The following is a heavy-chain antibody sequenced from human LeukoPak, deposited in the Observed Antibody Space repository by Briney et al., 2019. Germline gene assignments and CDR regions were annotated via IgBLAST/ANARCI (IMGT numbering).Heavy chain of an antibody. CDR2: FDPEDGET. Sequence: ASVKVSCKVSGYILTELSMHWVRQAPGKGLEWMGGFDPEDGETIYAQKFQGRVTMTEDTSTDTAYMELSSLRSEDTAVYYCATVAYCGGDCYPFDYWGQGTLVTVSS. CDR1: GYILTELS. J-gene: IGHJ4*02. D-gene: IGHD2-21*02. CDR3: ATVAYCGGDCYPFDY. V-gene: IGHV1-24*01.